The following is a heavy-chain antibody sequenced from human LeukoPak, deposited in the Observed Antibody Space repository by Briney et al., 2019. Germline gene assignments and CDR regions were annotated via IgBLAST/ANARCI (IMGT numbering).Heavy chain of an antibody. J-gene: IGHJ4*02. CDR2: ISTSGNT. D-gene: IGHD6-19*01. CDR3: ARRVPGTAIIDY. CDR1: GGSISSSSYY. Sequence: PSETLSLTCTVSGGSISSSSYYWGWIRQPPGKGLEWIGHISTSGNTNYSPSLQSRVTMSVETSKNQFSLKLSSVTAADTAVYYCARRVPGTAIIDYWGQGTLVTVSS. V-gene: IGHV4-61*05.